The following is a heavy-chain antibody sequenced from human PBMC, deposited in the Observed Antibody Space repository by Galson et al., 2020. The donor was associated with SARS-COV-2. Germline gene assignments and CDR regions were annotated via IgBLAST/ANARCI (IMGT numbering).Heavy chain of an antibody. V-gene: IGHV4-39*07. CDR1: GGSISSSSYY. CDR3: ARDNYYYDSSGYYKYNWFDP. CDR2: IYYSGST. Sequence: SETLSLTCTVSGGSISSSSYYWGWIRQPPGKGLEWIGSIYYSGSTYYNPSLKSRVPISVDTSKNQFSLKLSSVTAADTAVYYCARDNYYYDSSGYYKYNWFDPWGQGTLVTVSS. J-gene: IGHJ5*02. D-gene: IGHD3-22*01.